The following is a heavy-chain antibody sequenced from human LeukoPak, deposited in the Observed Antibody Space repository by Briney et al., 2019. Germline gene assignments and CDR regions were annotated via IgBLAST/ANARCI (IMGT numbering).Heavy chain of an antibody. V-gene: IGHV4-39*07. J-gene: IGHJ4*02. Sequence: SETLSLTCTVSGGSISSSSYYWGWIRQPPGKGLEWIGNIYYSGSTYYNPSLESRVTMSLDTSKNQFSLKLSSVTAADTAVYYCARRAGDYSHPYDYWGQGTLVTVSS. D-gene: IGHD3-22*01. CDR3: ARRAGDYSHPYDY. CDR1: GGSISSSSYY. CDR2: IYYSGST.